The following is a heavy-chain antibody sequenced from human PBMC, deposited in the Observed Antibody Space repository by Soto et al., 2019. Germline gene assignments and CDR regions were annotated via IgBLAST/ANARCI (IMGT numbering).Heavy chain of an antibody. CDR3: ASPIAAAGYHYYGMDV. Sequence: GASVKVSCKASGYTFTSYYMHWVRQAPGQGLEWMGIINPSGGSTSYAQKFQGRVTMTRDMSTSTVYMELSSLRSEDTAVYYCASPIAAAGYHYYGMDVWGQGTTVTVSS. V-gene: IGHV1-46*01. CDR2: INPSGGST. J-gene: IGHJ6*02. CDR1: GYTFTSYY. D-gene: IGHD6-13*01.